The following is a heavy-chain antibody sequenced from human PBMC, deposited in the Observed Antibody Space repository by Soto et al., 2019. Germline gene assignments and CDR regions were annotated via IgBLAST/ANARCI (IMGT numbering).Heavy chain of an antibody. J-gene: IGHJ5*02. CDR3: ARDRAPRGWSYLDL. CDR2: IIPIFGTP. Sequence: ASVKVSCKAFGGSFSDYAISWVRQAPGQGLEWMGGIIPIFGTPNYPQKLQDRVTFTAHESTNTAYMELSRLTSEDTAVYYCARDRAPRGWSYLDLWGQGTQVSVSS. V-gene: IGHV1-69*13. D-gene: IGHD2-15*01. CDR1: GGSFSDYA.